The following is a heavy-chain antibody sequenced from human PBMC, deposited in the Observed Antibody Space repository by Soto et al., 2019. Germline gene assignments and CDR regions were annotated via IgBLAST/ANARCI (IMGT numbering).Heavy chain of an antibody. V-gene: IGHV4-31*03. CDR2: IYYSGST. CDR1: GGSISSGGYY. Sequence: PSETLSLTCTVSGGSISSGGYYWSWIRQHPGKGLEWIGYIYYSGSTYYNPSLKSRVTISVDTSKNQFSLKLSSVTAADTAVYHCARELDVGVMFDYWGQGTLVTVSS. J-gene: IGHJ4*02. CDR3: ARELDVGVMFDY. D-gene: IGHD3-16*01.